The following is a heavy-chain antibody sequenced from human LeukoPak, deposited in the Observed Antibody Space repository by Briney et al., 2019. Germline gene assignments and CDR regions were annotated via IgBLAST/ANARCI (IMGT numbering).Heavy chain of an antibody. CDR3: ARESPNPYCSSTSCYRRPFDY. CDR2: INPSGGGK. J-gene: IGHJ4*02. D-gene: IGHD2-2*02. CDR1: GYTFATYY. V-gene: IGHV1-2*02. Sequence: ASVKVSCKASGYTFATYYIHWVRQAPGQGLEWMGWINPSGGGKNYAQKFQGRVTMARDTSITTAYMELSMLRSDDTAVYYCARESPNPYCSSTSCYRRPFDYWGQGTLVTVSS.